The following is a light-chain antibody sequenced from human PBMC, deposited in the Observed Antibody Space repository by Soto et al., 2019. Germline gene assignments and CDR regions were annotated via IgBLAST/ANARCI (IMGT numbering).Light chain of an antibody. CDR2: GAS. CDR1: QSVYSS. Sequence: DIVMTQSPATLSVSAGERATLSCRASQSVYSSLAWYQQKHGQAPRLLIYGASTRATGIPARSSGSGSGTEFTLTISRLQSGDFAVYYCQQYNNWPPWTFGQGTKVDI. V-gene: IGKV3-15*01. J-gene: IGKJ1*01. CDR3: QQYNNWPPWT.